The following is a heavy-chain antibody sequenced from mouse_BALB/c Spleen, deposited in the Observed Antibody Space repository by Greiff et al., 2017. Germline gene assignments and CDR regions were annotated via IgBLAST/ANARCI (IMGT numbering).Heavy chain of an antibody. CDR2: ISDGGSYT. J-gene: IGHJ3*01. V-gene: IGHV5-4*02. D-gene: IGHD2-1*01. CDR3: ARGSMVTTTAWFAY. Sequence: EVQLVESGGGLVKPGGSLKLSCAASGFTFSDYYMYWVRQTPEKRLEWVATISDGGSYTYYPDSVKGRFTISRDNAKNNLYLQMSSLKSEDTAMYYGARGSMVTTTAWFAYWGQGTLVTVSA. CDR1: GFTFSDYY.